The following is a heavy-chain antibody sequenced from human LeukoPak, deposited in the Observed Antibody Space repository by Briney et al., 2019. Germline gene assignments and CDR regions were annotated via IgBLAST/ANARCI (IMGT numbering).Heavy chain of an antibody. CDR1: GGTFSSYA. D-gene: IGHD1-14*01. CDR2: IIPIFGTA. CDR3: ATDITEDAFDI. V-gene: IGHV1-69*06. J-gene: IGHJ3*02. Sequence: SVKVSCKASGGTFSSYAISRVRQAPGQGLEWMGGIIPIFGTANYAQKFQGRVTMTEDTFTDTAYMDLSSLRSEDTAVYYCATDITEDAFDIWGQGTMVTVSS.